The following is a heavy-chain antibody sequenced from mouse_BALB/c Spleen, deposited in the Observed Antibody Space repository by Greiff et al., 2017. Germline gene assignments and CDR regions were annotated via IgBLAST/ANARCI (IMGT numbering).Heavy chain of an antibody. J-gene: IGHJ2*01. CDR3: AIYGPYYFDY. Sequence: QVQLQQSGAELVRPGTSVKISCKASGYTFTNYWLGWVKQRPGHGLEWIGDIYPGGGYTNYNEKFKGKATLTADTSSSTAYMQISSLTSEDSAVYFCAIYGPYYFDYWGQGTTLTVSS. CDR1: GYTFTNYW. CDR2: IYPGGGYT. D-gene: IGHD1-2*01. V-gene: IGHV1-63*02.